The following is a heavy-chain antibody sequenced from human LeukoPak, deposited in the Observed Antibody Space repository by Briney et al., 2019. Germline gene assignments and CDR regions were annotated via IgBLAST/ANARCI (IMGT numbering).Heavy chain of an antibody. CDR2: INPNSGAT. V-gene: IGHV1-2*02. J-gene: IGHJ4*02. CDR1: RYTFTGYY. D-gene: IGHD5-18*01. CDR3: ARERREYSYGSFIGDY. Sequence: ASVKVSCKASRYTFTGYYMHWVRQAPGQGLEWMGWINPNSGATNYAQKFQGRVTMTRDTSISTAYMELSRLKSDDTALYYCARERREYSYGSFIGDYWGQGTLVTVSS.